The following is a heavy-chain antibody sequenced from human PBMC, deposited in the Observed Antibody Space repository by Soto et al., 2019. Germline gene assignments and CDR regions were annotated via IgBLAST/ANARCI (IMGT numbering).Heavy chain of an antibody. V-gene: IGHV3-30-3*01. CDR2: ISYDGSNK. CDR1: GFTFSSYA. Sequence: QVQLVESGGGVVQPGRSLRLSCAASGFTFSSYAMHWVRQAPGKGLEWVAVISYDGSNKYYADSVKGRFTISRDNSKNTLYLQMNSLRAEDTAVYYCARDLFDYVWGSYRLKKGTYWGQVTLVTVSS. D-gene: IGHD3-16*02. J-gene: IGHJ4*02. CDR3: ARDLFDYVWGSYRLKKGTY.